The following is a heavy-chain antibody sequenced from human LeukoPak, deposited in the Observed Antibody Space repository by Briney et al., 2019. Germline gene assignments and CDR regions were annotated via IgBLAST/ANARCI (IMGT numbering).Heavy chain of an antibody. V-gene: IGHV3-33*01. D-gene: IGHD3-10*02. CDR3: AREISMLVNAFDL. CDR2: IWYDGSNE. CDR1: GFSFSNSG. J-gene: IGHJ3*01. Sequence: GGSLRLSCEASGFSFSNSGMHWVRQAPGKGLEWVAVIWYDGSNEYYADAVKGRFTISRDNSKNTVHLQMNSLRVEDTSVYFCAREISMLVNAFDLWGQGTLVTVTS.